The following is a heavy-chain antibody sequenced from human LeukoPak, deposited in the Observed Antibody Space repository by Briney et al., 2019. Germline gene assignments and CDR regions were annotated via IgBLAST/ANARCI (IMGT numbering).Heavy chain of an antibody. J-gene: IGHJ6*03. CDR1: GFTFSNYG. CDR2: ISSSSSYI. CDR3: AKSSGWNYYYYYMDV. D-gene: IGHD6-19*01. V-gene: IGHV3-21*01. Sequence: GGSLRLSCAASGFTFSNYGMNWVRQAPGKGLEWVSSISSSSSYIYYADSVKGRFTISRDNAKDSLYLQMNSLRAEDTAVYYCAKSSGWNYYYYYMDVWGKGTTVIASS.